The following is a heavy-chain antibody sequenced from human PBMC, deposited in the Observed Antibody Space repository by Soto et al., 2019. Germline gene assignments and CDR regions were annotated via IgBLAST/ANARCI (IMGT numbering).Heavy chain of an antibody. CDR3: ARDPYHVLMVNAPNLYGMDV. Sequence: GGSLRLSCAASGFTFSSYAMNWVRQPPGKGLEWVSGINDRGRSTYYADSVKGRFTISRDNSKNTLSLQMNSLRAEDTAIYYCARDPYHVLMVNAPNLYGMDVWGQGTTVTVSS. CDR2: INDRGRST. V-gene: IGHV3-23*01. D-gene: IGHD2-8*01. CDR1: GFTFSSYA. J-gene: IGHJ6*02.